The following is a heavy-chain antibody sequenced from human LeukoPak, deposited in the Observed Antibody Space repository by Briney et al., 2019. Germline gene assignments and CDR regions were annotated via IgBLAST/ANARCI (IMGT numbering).Heavy chain of an antibody. CDR3: ARDLIRYDY. Sequence: GGSLRLSCAASGFIFSNYDMHWVRQAPGKGLEWVAVIWYDGSNKYYADSAKGRFTISRDNSKSTLYLQMNSLRAEDTAVYYCARDLIRYDYWGQGTLVTVSS. J-gene: IGHJ4*02. CDR1: GFIFSNYD. D-gene: IGHD3-10*01. CDR2: IWYDGSNK. V-gene: IGHV3-33*01.